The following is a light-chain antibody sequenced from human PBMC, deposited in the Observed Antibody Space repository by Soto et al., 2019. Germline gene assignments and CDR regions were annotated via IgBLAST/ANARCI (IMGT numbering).Light chain of an antibody. J-gene: IGKJ1*01. CDR3: QQYNNWPWT. CDR2: GAS. Sequence: EIVMTQSPATLSVSPGGRATLSCRASQSISDTLAWDQQKPGQAPRLLIYGASKRATGFPARFSGSGSVTDFTLTISSLQSEDFAVYYCQQYNNWPWTFGQGTKVEIK. CDR1: QSISDT. V-gene: IGKV3-15*01.